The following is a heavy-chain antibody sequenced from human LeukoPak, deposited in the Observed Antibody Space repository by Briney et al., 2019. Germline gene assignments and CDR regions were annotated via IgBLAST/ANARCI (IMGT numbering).Heavy chain of an antibody. CDR2: IYHSGNT. J-gene: IGHJ4*02. CDR1: GYSISSGYY. V-gene: IGHV4-38-2*02. CDR3: ARERAHPGGGYDGSSTVITFYY. D-gene: IGHD5-12*01. Sequence: SETLSLTCTVSGYSISSGYYWGWIRQPPGKGLEWIGSIYHSGNTYYNPSLPSLKGRVTISVDTSKNQFSLKLSSVTAADTAVYYCARERAHPGGGYDGSSTVITFYYWGQGTLVTVSS.